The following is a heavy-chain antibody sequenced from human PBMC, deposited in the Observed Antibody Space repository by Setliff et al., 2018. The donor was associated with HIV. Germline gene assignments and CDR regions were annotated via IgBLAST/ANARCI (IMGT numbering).Heavy chain of an antibody. CDR3: AKTSGWTTIDY. CDR1: GGSINSYY. Sequence: KASETLSLTCTVSGGSINSYYWSWIRQPPGKGLEWIGYIYYDGSTNFNPATNYNPSLKSRVTISLDTSKNHFSLRLSSVTAADTAVYYCAKTSGWTTIDYWGQGTLVTVSS. J-gene: IGHJ4*02. CDR2: IYYDGSTNFNPAT. V-gene: IGHV4-59*12. D-gene: IGHD6-19*01.